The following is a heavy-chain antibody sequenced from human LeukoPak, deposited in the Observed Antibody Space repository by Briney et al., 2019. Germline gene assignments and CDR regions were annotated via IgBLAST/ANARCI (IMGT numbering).Heavy chain of an antibody. D-gene: IGHD3-22*01. CDR3: ARSTRSNYYDSSGYYYPEPNMDV. CDR1: GGSISSYY. Sequence: SETLSLTRTVSGGSISSYYWSWIRQPPGKGLEWIGYIYYSGSTNYNPSLKSRVTISVDTSKNQFSLKLSSVTAADTAVYYCARSTRSNYYDSSGYYYPEPNMDVWGQGTTVTVSS. V-gene: IGHV4-59*01. CDR2: IYYSGST. J-gene: IGHJ6*02.